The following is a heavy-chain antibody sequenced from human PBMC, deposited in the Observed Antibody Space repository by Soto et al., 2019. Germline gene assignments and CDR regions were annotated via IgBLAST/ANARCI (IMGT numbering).Heavy chain of an antibody. Sequence: EVQLVESGGGLVQPGGSLRLSCAASGFTFSTYWMNWVRQAPGTGLEWVANIKQDGSEKYYVDSVRGRFTISRDNAKNSLYLPMNSLTAEDTAVYYCARHPPQWLENFDSCGQGTLVTVSS. V-gene: IGHV3-7*03. D-gene: IGHD6-19*01. CDR3: ARHPPQWLENFDS. CDR1: GFTFSTYW. J-gene: IGHJ4*02. CDR2: IKQDGSEK.